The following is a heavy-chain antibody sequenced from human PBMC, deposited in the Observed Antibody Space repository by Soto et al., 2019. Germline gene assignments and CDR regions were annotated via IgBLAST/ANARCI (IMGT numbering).Heavy chain of an antibody. CDR3: ARLADYDDYNYYYYYMDV. CDR1: GGSISSYY. J-gene: IGHJ6*03. CDR2: IYYSGST. Sequence: PSETLSLTCTVSGGSISSYYWSWIRQPPGKGLEWIGYIYYSGSTNYNPSLKSRVTISVDTSKNQFSLKLSSVTAADTAVYYCARLADYDDYNYYYYYMDVWGKGTTGSVSS. V-gene: IGHV4-59*08. D-gene: IGHD4-17*01.